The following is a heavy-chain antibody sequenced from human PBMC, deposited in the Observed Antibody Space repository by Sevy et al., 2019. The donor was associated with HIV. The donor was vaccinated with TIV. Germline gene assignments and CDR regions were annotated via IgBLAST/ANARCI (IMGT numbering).Heavy chain of an antibody. Sequence: GGSLRLSCAASGFTFSSYAMHWVRQAPGKGLEWVAVISYDGSNKYYADSVKGRFTISRDNSKNTLYLQMNSLRAEETAVYYCASILSAGMSRRGTRQQLGELDYWGQGTLVTVSS. CDR2: ISYDGSNK. D-gene: IGHD6-13*01. J-gene: IGHJ4*02. V-gene: IGHV3-30-3*01. CDR1: GFTFSSYA. CDR3: ASILSAGMSRRGTRQQLGELDY.